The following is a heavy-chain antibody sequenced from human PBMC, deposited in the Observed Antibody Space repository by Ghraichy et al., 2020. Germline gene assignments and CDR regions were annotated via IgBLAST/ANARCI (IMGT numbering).Heavy chain of an antibody. V-gene: IGHV1-69*13. D-gene: IGHD4-17*01. CDR1: GGTFSSYA. CDR3: ARDKNYGDYVFDY. Sequence: SVKVSCKASGGTFSSYAISWVRQAPGQGLEWMGGIIPIFGTANYAQKFQGRVTITADESTSTAYMELSSLRSEDTAVYYCARDKNYGDYVFDYWGQGTLVTVSS. J-gene: IGHJ4*02. CDR2: IIPIFGTA.